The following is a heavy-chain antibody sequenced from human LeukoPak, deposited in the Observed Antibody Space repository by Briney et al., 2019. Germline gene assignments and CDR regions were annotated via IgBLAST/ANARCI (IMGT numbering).Heavy chain of an antibody. CDR2: MNHNGST. CDR3: ARGKSVDTAMMFFELLTGNFDY. V-gene: IGHV4-39*01. J-gene: IGHJ4*02. CDR1: GGSISSISYY. Sequence: PSETLSLTCTVSGGSISSISYYWGWIRQPPGKGLEWIGSMNHNGSTYYNPSLKSRVTISVDTSKNQFSLKLSSVTAADTAVYYCARGKSVDTAMMFFELLTGNFDYWGQGTLVTVSS. D-gene: IGHD5-18*01.